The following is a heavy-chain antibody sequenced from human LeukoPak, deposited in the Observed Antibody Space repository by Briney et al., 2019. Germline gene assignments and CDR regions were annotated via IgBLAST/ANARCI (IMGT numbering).Heavy chain of an antibody. CDR2: INSDGSRT. V-gene: IGHV3-74*01. D-gene: IGHD2/OR15-2a*01. J-gene: IGHJ6*02. CDR1: GFTFSSYW. CDR3: AHSFLFKQKTAYDMDV. Sequence: PGGSLRPSCAASGFTFSSYWMHWVRQAPGKGLVWVSRINSDGSRTSYADSVKGRFTISRDNAKNTLYLQMTSLRAEDTAVYYCAHSFLFKQKTAYDMDVWGQGTTVTVSS.